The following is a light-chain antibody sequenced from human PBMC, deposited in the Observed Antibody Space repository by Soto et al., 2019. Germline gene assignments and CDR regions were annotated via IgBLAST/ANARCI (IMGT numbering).Light chain of an antibody. CDR3: SSYTSSSTVV. Sequence: QSVLTQPASVSGSPGQSITLSCTGTSSDVGGYNYVSWYQHHPGKATKLIIYEVSNRPSGVSNRFSGSKSGNTASLTISGLQADDEADYYCSSYTSSSTVVFGIGTKVTGL. J-gene: IGLJ1*01. CDR2: EVS. CDR1: SSDVGGYNY. V-gene: IGLV2-14*01.